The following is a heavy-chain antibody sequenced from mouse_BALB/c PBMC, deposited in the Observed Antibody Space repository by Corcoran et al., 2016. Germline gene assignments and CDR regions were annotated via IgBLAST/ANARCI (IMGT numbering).Heavy chain of an antibody. CDR1: GFTLSTSGVS. CDR2: IDWNGRQ. Sequence: QVSLRESGPALVKPTQTLTLTCSLSGFTLSTSGVSVNWIRRPPGKALEWLARIDWNGRQWYSPSLRTRLTISEDTSKNQVVLTMTNMDPVETGTYYCARIPIGLSVGGLCGGGDCYVYWGQGTPVTVSS. D-gene: IGHD6-2*01. J-gene: IGHJ4*01. V-gene: IGHV8-12*01. CDR3: ARIPIGLSVGGLCGGGDCYVY.